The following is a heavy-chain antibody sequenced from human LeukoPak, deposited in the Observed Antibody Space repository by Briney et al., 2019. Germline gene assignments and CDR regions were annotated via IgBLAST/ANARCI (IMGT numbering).Heavy chain of an antibody. V-gene: IGHV3-48*03. J-gene: IGHJ4*02. CDR3: ARGEQQLFPFDY. CDR2: ISSSGSTI. D-gene: IGHD6-13*01. CDR1: GFTFSSYE. Sequence: PGGSLRLSCAASGFTFSSYEMNWVRQAPGKGLEWVSYISSSGSTIYYADSVKGRFTISRDNAKNSLYLQMNSLRAEDTAVYYCARGEQQLFPFDYWGQGTLVTVSS.